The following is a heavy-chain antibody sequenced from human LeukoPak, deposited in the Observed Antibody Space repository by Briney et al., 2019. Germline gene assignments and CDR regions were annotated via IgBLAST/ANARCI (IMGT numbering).Heavy chain of an antibody. CDR2: IHFNGTNK. J-gene: IGHJ4*02. CDR1: GFTLSHFG. V-gene: IGHV3-30*02. Sequence: QPGGSLRLSCVISGFTLSHFGIHWVRQAPGKGLVWVAFIHFNGTNKNYADSVKGRFTVSRDNSKNTVYLQMSSLRGEDTAVYYCVRGDSVDYWGQGTLVAVSA. CDR3: VRGDSVDY. D-gene: IGHD3-16*01.